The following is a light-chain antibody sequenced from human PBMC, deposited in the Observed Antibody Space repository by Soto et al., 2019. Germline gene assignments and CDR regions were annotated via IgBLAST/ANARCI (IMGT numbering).Light chain of an antibody. CDR1: QSVSSSY. J-gene: IGKJ4*01. CDR3: QQYGSSLALT. CDR2: GAS. V-gene: IGKV3-20*01. Sequence: EIVLTQSPGTLSLSPGERATLSCRASQSVSSSYLAWYQQKPGQAPRLLIYGASSRATGIPDRFSGSGSGTDFTLTLSRLEPEDFAVYYCQQYGSSLALTFGGGTQVEIK.